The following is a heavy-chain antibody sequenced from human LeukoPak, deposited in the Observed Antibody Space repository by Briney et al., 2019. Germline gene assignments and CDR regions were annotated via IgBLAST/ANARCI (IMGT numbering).Heavy chain of an antibody. V-gene: IGHV3-30*02. J-gene: IGHJ5*02. Sequence: GGSLRLSCAGSGFSFSYYGFHWFRQTPDKGLDWVAFTRYDGTVNHYKDSVKGRFTISRDNSKNTVYLQMSSLRTEGTAVYFCAKEENSGWYGTDLWGRGTQVIVSS. D-gene: IGHD6-19*01. CDR2: TRYDGTVN. CDR1: GFSFSYYG. CDR3: AKEENSGWYGTDL.